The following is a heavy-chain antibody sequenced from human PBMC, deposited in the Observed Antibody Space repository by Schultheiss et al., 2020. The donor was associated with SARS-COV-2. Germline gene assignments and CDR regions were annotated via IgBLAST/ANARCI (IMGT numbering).Heavy chain of an antibody. V-gene: IGHV1-18*01. CDR3: AREGAWTTVTTNYYYYGMDV. Sequence: ASVKVSCKASGYTFTSYGISWVRQAPGQGLEWMGIINPSGGSTSYAQKFQGRVTMTTDTSTSTAYMELRSLRSDDTAVYYCAREGAWTTVTTNYYYYGMDVWGQETTVTVSS. CDR1: GYTFTSYG. J-gene: IGHJ6*02. D-gene: IGHD4-11*01. CDR2: INPSGGST.